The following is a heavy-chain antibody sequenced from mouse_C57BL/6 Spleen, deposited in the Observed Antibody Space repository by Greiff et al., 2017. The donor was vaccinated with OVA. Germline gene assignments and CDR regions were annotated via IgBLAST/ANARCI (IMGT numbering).Heavy chain of an antibody. J-gene: IGHJ2*01. Sequence: QVQLQQSGPELVKPGASVKISCKASGYAFSSSWMNWVKQRPGKGLEWIGRIYPGDGDTNYNGKFKGKATLTADKSSSTAYMQLSSLTSEDSAVYFCARSEGPYYFDYWGQGTTLTVSS. CDR2: IYPGDGDT. CDR3: ARSEGPYYFDY. CDR1: GYAFSSSW. V-gene: IGHV1-82*01.